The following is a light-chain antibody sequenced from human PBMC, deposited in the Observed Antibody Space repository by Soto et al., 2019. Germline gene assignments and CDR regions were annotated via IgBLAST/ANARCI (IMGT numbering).Light chain of an antibody. V-gene: IGKV3D-15*01. Sequence: CGSWGERATXSCRASQSVSSNYLAWYQQKPGHAPRLLIYRASTRATGIPATFIDSGSGTEFTLTISSLHSEDFALYFSQHYNKWPQTFGQWTKVDNK. CDR2: RAS. CDR3: QHYNKWPQT. J-gene: IGKJ1*01. CDR1: QSVSSN.